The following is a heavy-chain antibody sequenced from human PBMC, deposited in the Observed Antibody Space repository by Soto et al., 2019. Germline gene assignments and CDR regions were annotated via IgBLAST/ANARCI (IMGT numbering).Heavy chain of an antibody. D-gene: IGHD6-19*01. CDR1: GYTFTSSG. CDR2: ISTYNGDT. Sequence: QVQLVQSGAEVKKPGASVKVSCKASGYTFTSSGISWVRQAPGQGPEWMGWISTYNGDTNYAQKFQGRLTMTTDPSTSTAYMDLRSLRSDDRAVYYCARTVAGYVDSWGQGTLVTVSS. J-gene: IGHJ4*02. V-gene: IGHV1-18*01. CDR3: ARTVAGYVDS.